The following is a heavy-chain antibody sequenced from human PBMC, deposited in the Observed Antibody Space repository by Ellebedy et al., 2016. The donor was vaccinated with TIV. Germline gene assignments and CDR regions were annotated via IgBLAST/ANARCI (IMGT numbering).Heavy chain of an antibody. J-gene: IGHJ6*02. CDR2: INSDGSST. Sequence: GESLKISXAASGFTFSSYWMHWVRQVPGKGLVWVSRINSDGSSTNYADSVKGRFTISRDNAKNTLYLQMNSLRAEDTAVYYCARGPPDYGDYYYYGMDVWGQGTTVTVSS. CDR3: ARGPPDYGDYYYYGMDV. D-gene: IGHD4-17*01. V-gene: IGHV3-74*01. CDR1: GFTFSSYW.